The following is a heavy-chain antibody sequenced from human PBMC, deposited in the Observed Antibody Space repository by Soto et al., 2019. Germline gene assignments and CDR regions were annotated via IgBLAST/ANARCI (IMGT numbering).Heavy chain of an antibody. CDR3: ARGDYYDTSGPFSDAFDI. D-gene: IGHD3-22*01. CDR2: IKPDGSEK. V-gene: IGHV3-7*04. J-gene: IGHJ3*02. Sequence: PGGSLRLSCAASGFTFNNYWMSWVRQAPGKGLEWVANIKPDGSEKWYVDSVKGRFTISRDNAKNSLYLQMNSLRAEDTAVYYCARGDYYDTSGPFSDAFDIWGQGTMVT. CDR1: GFTFNNYW.